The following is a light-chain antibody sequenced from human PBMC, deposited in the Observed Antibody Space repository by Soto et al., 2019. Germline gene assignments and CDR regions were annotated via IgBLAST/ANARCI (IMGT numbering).Light chain of an antibody. J-gene: IGLJ3*02. Sequence: QSVLTQPRSVSGSPGQSVTISCTGTSSDVGGYNYVSWYQQHPGKAPKLMIYDVSKRPSGVPDRFSGSKSGNTASLTISGLQAEDDSDSYCCSYAGSYARVFGGGTKLTVL. CDR3: CSYAGSYARV. V-gene: IGLV2-11*01. CDR1: SSDVGGYNY. CDR2: DVS.